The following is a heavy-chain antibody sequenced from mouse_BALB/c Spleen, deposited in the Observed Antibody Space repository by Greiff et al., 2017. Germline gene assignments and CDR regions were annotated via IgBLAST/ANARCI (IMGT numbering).Heavy chain of an antibody. D-gene: IGHD1-1*01. CDR2: ISSGGSYT. V-gene: IGHV5-9-4*01. Sequence: EVQRVESGGGLVKPGGSLKLSCAASGFTFSSYAMSWVRQSPEKRLEWVAEISSGGSYTYYPDTVTGRFTISRDNAKNTLYLEMSSLRSEDTAMYYCARIYYYGSRDAMDYWGQGTSVTVSS. J-gene: IGHJ4*01. CDR3: ARIYYYGSRDAMDY. CDR1: GFTFSSYA.